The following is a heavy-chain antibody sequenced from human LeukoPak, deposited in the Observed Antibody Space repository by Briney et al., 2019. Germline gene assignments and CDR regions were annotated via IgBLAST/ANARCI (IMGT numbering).Heavy chain of an antibody. CDR2: ISSSGSTI. CDR3: ARDMGIAAAVDI. J-gene: IGHJ3*02. Sequence: QPGGSLRLSCAASGFTFSSYEMNWVRQAPGKWLEWVSYISSSGSTIYYADSVKGRFTISRDNAKNSLYLQMNSLRAEDTAVYYCARDMGIAAAVDILGQGTMVTVSS. D-gene: IGHD6-13*01. CDR1: GFTFSSYE. V-gene: IGHV3-48*03.